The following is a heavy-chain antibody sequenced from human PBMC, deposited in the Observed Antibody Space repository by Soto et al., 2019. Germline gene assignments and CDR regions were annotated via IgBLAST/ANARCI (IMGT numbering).Heavy chain of an antibody. CDR2: ISDTGSNP. D-gene: IGHD3-3*01. Sequence: VLLLESGGGLVQPGASLRLSCAASGRTFRSYALSWVRQAPGKGLEWVSGISDTGSNPYYADSVKGRFTISRDNSKNTLSLQMKSLRADDTAMYYCAKAGGRVVDAYDTWGQGTLVIVSS. V-gene: IGHV3-23*01. J-gene: IGHJ5*02. CDR3: AKAGGRVVDAYDT. CDR1: GRTFRSYA.